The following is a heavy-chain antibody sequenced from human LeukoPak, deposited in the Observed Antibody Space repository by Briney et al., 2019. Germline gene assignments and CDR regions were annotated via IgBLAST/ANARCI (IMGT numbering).Heavy chain of an antibody. J-gene: IGHJ4*02. CDR3: ARVQYDFWSGYYLDYFDY. CDR1: GYTFTGYY. Sequence: ASVKVSCKASGYTFTGYYMHWVRQAPGQGLGWMGWINPNSGGTNYAQKFQGRVTMTRDTSISTAYMELSRLRSDDTAVYYCARVQYDFWSGYYLDYFDYWGQGTLVTVSS. D-gene: IGHD3-3*01. CDR2: INPNSGGT. V-gene: IGHV1-2*02.